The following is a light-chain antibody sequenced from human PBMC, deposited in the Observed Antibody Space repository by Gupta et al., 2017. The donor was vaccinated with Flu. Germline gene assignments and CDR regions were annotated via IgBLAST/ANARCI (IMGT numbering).Light chain of an antibody. CDR1: QAISNY. Sequence: DIQTTQSLSTLSASVVARVTITCQASQAISNYLNWYQQKPGKAPKPRIYDASNLETGVTSRFSGSGSGKDLTFTISSRQQEEFATYYWHKNDNLLTWTFGQGTKVEIK. J-gene: IGKJ1*01. CDR2: DAS. CDR3: HKNDNLLTWT. V-gene: IGKV1-33*01.